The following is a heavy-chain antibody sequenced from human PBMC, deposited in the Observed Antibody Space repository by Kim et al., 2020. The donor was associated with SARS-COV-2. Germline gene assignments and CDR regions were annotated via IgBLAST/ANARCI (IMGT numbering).Heavy chain of an antibody. J-gene: IGHJ4*02. CDR1: GFTFSSYS. CDR2: ITSATSSA. V-gene: IGHV3-74*03. D-gene: IGHD6-13*01. Sequence: RGSLRLSCAASGFTFSSYSMHWVRQAPGKGLVWVSRITSATSSATYADSVRGRFTISRDNAKNTMYLQMHSLRAEDTAVYYCTRGTTDAPGIDYWGQGT. CDR3: TRGTTDAPGIDY.